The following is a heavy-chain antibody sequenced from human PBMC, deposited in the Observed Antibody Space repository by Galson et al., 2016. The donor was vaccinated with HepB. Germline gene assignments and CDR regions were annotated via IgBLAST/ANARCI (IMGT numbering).Heavy chain of an antibody. D-gene: IGHD2-15*01. CDR2: MSGGGHT. Sequence: SLRLSCAGSGVTLSNYVVMWVRQTPGTGLAWVSAMSGGGHTFYADSVKGRFTISRDNSKNTLFLEMNGLRAEDTAIYYCSTHTTTAAMDVWGKGTTVIVS. CDR1: GVTLSNYV. CDR3: STHTTTAAMDV. V-gene: IGHV3-23*01. J-gene: IGHJ6*03.